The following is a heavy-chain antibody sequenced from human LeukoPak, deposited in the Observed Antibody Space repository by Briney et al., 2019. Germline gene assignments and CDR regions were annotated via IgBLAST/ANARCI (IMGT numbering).Heavy chain of an antibody. CDR2: IYYSGSP. Sequence: SETLSLTCTVSGGSISSDSYYWSWIRQHPGKGLEWIGYIYYSGSPYYNPSLKSRVTLSVDTSKNQFSLKLSSVTAADTAVYYCARDKDGSYYDYWGQGTLVTVSS. CDR1: GGSISSDSYY. J-gene: IGHJ4*02. V-gene: IGHV4-31*03. CDR3: ARDKDGSYYDY. D-gene: IGHD1-26*01.